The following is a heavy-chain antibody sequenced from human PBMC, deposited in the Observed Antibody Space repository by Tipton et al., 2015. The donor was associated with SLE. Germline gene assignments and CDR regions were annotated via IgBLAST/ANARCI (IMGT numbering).Heavy chain of an antibody. D-gene: IGHD3-3*01. J-gene: IGHJ4*02. CDR2: MSQTGIT. V-gene: IGHV4-38-2*02. Sequence: TLSLTCTVSGYSITSGYYLGWIRQPPGKGLEWIGSMSQTGITYYNPTLMSRVTISGDTSKNQFFLNLDSVTAADTAVYYCVREHHPRITVFGADCWGQGTLVTVPS. CDR1: GYSITSGYY. CDR3: VREHHPRITVFGADC.